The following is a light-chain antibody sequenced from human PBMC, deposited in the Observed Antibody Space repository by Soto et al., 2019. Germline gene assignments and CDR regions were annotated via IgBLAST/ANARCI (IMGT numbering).Light chain of an antibody. CDR1: SSDVGGYDY. CDR2: EVN. CDR3: SSYAVSDSLV. V-gene: IGLV2-8*01. Sequence: QSALTQPPSASGSPGQSVTISCTGTSSDVGGYDYVSWYQQHPGKVPKLMIYEVNKRPSGVPDRFSGSKSGNTASLTVSGLQTEEEADYYCSSYAVSDSLVFGGGTQLTVL. J-gene: IGLJ2*01.